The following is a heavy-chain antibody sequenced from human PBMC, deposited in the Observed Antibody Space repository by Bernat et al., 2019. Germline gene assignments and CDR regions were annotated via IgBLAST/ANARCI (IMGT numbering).Heavy chain of an antibody. V-gene: IGHV1-8*01. J-gene: IGHJ4*02. CDR1: GHTFTSYD. D-gene: IGHD7-27*01. CDR3: ARSPPNWGVDY. Sequence: QVQLVQSGAEVKKPGASVKVSCKASGHTFTSYDFNWVRQATGRGLEWMGWMSPNSGNTGYAQKFQGGVTMTGDTSTSTVYMELSSLESEDTAVYYCARSPPNWGVDYWGQGTLVTVSS. CDR2: MSPNSGNT.